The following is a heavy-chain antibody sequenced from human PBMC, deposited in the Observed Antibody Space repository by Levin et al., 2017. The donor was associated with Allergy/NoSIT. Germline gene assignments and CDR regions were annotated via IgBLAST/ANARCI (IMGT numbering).Heavy chain of an antibody. CDR2: IKQDGSEK. CDR3: ARDLGGVTYYDFWSGYSLFDY. V-gene: IGHV3-7*01. J-gene: IGHJ4*02. Sequence: GESLKISCAASGFTFSSYWMSWVRQAPGKGLEWVANIKQDGSEKYYVDSVKGRFTISRDNAKNSLYLQMNSLRAEDTAVYYCARDLGGVTYYDFWSGYSLFDYWGQGTLVTVSS. D-gene: IGHD3-3*01. CDR1: GFTFSSYW.